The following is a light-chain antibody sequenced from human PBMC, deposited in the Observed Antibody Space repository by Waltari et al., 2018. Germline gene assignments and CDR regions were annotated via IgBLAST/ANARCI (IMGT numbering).Light chain of an antibody. CDR1: SRDVGSYNF. J-gene: IGLJ2*01. Sequence: QSALTQPASVSGSPGQSITISCTGTSRDVGSYNFVPWYQQPPGKAPKLMIYEASKRPSGVSNRFSGSKSGNTASLTISGLQAEDEADYYCCSYTTSDTFVFGGGTKLTVL. CDR2: EAS. CDR3: CSYTTSDTFV. V-gene: IGLV2-23*02.